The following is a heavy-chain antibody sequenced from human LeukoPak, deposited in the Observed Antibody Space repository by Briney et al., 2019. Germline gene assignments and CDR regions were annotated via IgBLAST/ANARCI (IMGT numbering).Heavy chain of an antibody. V-gene: IGHV4-59*01. CDR3: ARDSAASPFDS. Sequence: SETLSLTCTVSGGSISSYYWSWIRQPPGKGLEWIGYIYYSGSTNYNFSLKSRVTISLDTPKNQFSLKLSSVTAADTAVYYCARDSAASPFDSWGQGTLVTVSS. CDR1: GGSISSYY. CDR2: IYYSGST. J-gene: IGHJ4*02. D-gene: IGHD6-25*01.